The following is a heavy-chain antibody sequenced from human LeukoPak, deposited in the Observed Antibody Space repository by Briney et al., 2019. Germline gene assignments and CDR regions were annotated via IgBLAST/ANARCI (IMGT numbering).Heavy chain of an antibody. J-gene: IGHJ4*02. Sequence: ASVKVSCKASGYTITGYYMHWVRQAPGQGLEWMGRINPNTGDTNSARKFQGRITMTRDTSASTAYMELSSLRSEDTAVYYCARVVRGAAYFDYWGQGTLVTVSS. V-gene: IGHV1-2*06. D-gene: IGHD1-26*01. CDR3: ARVVRGAAYFDY. CDR2: INPNTGDT. CDR1: GYTITGYY.